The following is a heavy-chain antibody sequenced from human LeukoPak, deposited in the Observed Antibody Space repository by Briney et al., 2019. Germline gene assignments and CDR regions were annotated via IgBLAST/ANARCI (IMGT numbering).Heavy chain of an antibody. CDR1: GFTFSDYY. CDR3: ARERGVTPHDAFDI. V-gene: IGHV3-11*06. D-gene: IGHD1-14*01. J-gene: IGHJ3*02. CDR2: ISSSSSYI. Sequence: GGSLRLSCAASGFTFSDYYMSWIRQAPGKGLEWVSYISSSSSYIYYADSVKGRFTISRDNAKNSLYLQMNSLRAEDTAVYYCARERGVTPHDAFDIWGQGTMVTVSS.